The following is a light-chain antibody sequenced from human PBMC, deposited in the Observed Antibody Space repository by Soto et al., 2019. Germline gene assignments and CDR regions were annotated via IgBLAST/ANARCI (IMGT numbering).Light chain of an antibody. CDR2: GAS. J-gene: IGKJ1*01. CDR1: QSVSNNY. V-gene: IGKV3-20*01. CDR3: QQYSNLWT. Sequence: IVLTQSPGTLSLTPGERATLSCRTSQSVSNNYLAWYQQKPGQAPRLLIYGASSRATGVPDRFSGSGSGTDFTLSISRLEPEDFAVYYCQQYSNLWTFGQGAKVDI.